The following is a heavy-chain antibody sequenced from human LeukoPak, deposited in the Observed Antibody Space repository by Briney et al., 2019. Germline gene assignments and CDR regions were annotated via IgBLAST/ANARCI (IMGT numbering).Heavy chain of an antibody. CDR2: ISGSGGST. D-gene: IGHD4-17*01. V-gene: IGHV3-23*01. J-gene: IGHJ4*02. CDR1: GFTFSSYA. CDR3: AKGRVYGDYGLGY. Sequence: GGSLRLSCAASGFTFSSYAMSWVRQAPGKGLEWVSAISGSGGSTYYADSVKGRFTISRDNSKNTLYLQMNSLRAGDTAVYYCAKGRVYGDYGLGYWGQGTLVTVSS.